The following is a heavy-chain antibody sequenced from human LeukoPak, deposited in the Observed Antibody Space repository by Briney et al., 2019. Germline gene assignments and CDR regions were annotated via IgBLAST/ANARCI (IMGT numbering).Heavy chain of an antibody. V-gene: IGHV4-39*07. CDR2: IYHSGNT. J-gene: IGHJ4*02. CDR3: ARTPSYGSAGY. Sequence: SETLSLTCGVSGGSITSNTYYWGWIRQPPGKGLEWIGSIYHSGNTYYNASLRSRVTISEDTSKKQFSLKLSSVTAADTAVYYCARTPSYGSAGYWGQGTLVTVSS. D-gene: IGHD5-18*01. CDR1: GGSITSNTYY.